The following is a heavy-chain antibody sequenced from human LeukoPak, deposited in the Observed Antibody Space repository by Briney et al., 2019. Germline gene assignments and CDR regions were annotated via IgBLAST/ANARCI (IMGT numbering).Heavy chain of an antibody. J-gene: IGHJ4*02. CDR3: AKDADIYSSSWYYFDY. CDR2: ISSSSSYI. Sequence: PGGSLRLSCATSGFTFSSYSMNWVRQAPGKGLEWVPSISSSSSYIYYADSVKGRFTISRDNSKNTLYLQMNSLRAEDTAVYYCAKDADIYSSSWYYFDYWGQGTLVTVSS. D-gene: IGHD6-13*01. CDR1: GFTFSSYS. V-gene: IGHV3-21*04.